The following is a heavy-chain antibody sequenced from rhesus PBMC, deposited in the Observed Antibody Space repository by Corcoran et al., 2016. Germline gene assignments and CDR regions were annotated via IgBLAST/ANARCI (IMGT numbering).Heavy chain of an antibody. V-gene: IGHV4-76*01. J-gene: IGHJ3*01. CDR1: GYSISSGYD. CDR3: AGHIAAGLAFDF. D-gene: IGHD6-13*01. Sequence: QVQLQESGPGVVKPSETLSLTCAVSGYSISSGYDWSWFRQPPGKGLEWIGYIYGSSGSTNYNPFLKNLVTISKDTSKNQFSLKLRSVTAADTAVYYCAGHIAAGLAFDFWGQGLRVTVSS. CDR2: IYGSSGST.